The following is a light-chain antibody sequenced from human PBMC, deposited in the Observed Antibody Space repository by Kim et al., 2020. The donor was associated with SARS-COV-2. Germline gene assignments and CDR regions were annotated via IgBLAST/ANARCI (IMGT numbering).Light chain of an antibody. J-gene: IGKJ4*01. CDR2: GAS. CDR3: QQYGSSPLI. Sequence: EIVLTQSPGTLSLSPGERATLSCRASQSVSSSYLAWYQQKPGQAPRLLIYGASSRATGISDRFSGSGSGTDFTLTISRLEPEDFAVYYCQQYGSSPLIFGGGTKVDIK. V-gene: IGKV3-20*01. CDR1: QSVSSSY.